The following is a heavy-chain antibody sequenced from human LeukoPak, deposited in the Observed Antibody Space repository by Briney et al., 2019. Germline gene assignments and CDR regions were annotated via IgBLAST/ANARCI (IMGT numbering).Heavy chain of an antibody. CDR2: ISGSGGST. D-gene: IGHD3-22*01. J-gene: IGHJ4*02. CDR1: GFTFSSYA. Sequence: GGSLRLSRAASGFTFSSYAMSWVRQAPGKGLEWVSAISGSGGSTYYADSVKGRFTISRDNSKNTLYLQMNSLRAEDTAVYYCAKGRITMIVVVKTGDYWGQGTLVTVSS. V-gene: IGHV3-23*01. CDR3: AKGRITMIVVVKTGDY.